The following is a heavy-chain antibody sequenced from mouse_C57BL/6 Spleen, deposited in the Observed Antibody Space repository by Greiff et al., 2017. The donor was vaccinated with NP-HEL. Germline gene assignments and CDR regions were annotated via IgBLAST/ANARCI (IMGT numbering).Heavy chain of an antibody. D-gene: IGHD2-1*01. V-gene: IGHV3-6*01. J-gene: IGHJ3*01. CDR1: GYSITSGYY. Sequence: EVQLQESGPGLVKPSQSLSLTCSVTGYSITSGYYWNWIRQFPGNKLEWMGYISYDGSNNYNPSLKNRISITRDTSKNQFFLKLNSGTTEDTATYYCARAGLYYGNYGFAYWGQGTLVTVSA. CDR2: ISYDGSN. CDR3: ARAGLYYGNYGFAY.